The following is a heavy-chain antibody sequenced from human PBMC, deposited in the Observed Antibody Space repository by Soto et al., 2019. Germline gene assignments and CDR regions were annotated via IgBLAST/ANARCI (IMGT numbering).Heavy chain of an antibody. V-gene: IGHV1-2*04. D-gene: IGHD3-9*01. CDR2: INPNSGGT. Sequence: ASVKVSCKASGYTFTGYYMHWVRQAPGQRLEWMGWINPNSGGTNYAQKFQGWVTMTRDTSISTAYMELSRLRSDDTAVYYCARADYDILTGYPAPQFDPWGQGTLVTVSS. J-gene: IGHJ5*02. CDR1: GYTFTGYY. CDR3: ARADYDILTGYPAPQFDP.